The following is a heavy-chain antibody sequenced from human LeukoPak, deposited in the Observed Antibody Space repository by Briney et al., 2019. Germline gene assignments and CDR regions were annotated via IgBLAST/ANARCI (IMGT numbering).Heavy chain of an antibody. Sequence: GGSLRLSCAAPGFTFSSYWMNWVRQVPGKGLVWVSRINSDGSTTRYADSVKGGFTISRDNAKNTLYLQMNSLRAEDTAVYYCTGHAAAGDAFDIWGQGTVVTVSS. CDR3: TGHAAAGDAFDI. CDR1: GFTFSSYW. D-gene: IGHD2-8*02. V-gene: IGHV3-74*01. J-gene: IGHJ3*02. CDR2: INSDGSTT.